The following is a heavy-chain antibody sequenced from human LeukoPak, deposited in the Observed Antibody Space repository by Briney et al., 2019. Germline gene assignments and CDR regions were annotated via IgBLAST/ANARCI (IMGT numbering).Heavy chain of an antibody. CDR2: INPSGGST. J-gene: IGHJ6*02. V-gene: IGHV1-46*01. CDR3: ARVSDFWSGYPFYYYYYGMDV. CDR1: GYTFTSYY. D-gene: IGHD3-3*01. Sequence: ASVKVSCKASGYTFTSYYMHWVRQAPGQGLEWMGIINPSGGSTSYAQKFQGRVTMTRDTSTSTVYMELSSLRSEDTAVYYCARVSDFWSGYPFYYYYYGMDVWGQGTTVTVSS.